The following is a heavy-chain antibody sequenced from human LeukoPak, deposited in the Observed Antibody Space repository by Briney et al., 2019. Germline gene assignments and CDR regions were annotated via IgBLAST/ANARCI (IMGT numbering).Heavy chain of an antibody. J-gene: IGHJ4*02. D-gene: IGHD4-17*01. CDR3: ARRNYGDYDHYFDY. Sequence: SEPLSLTCTVSGGSISSYYWSWIRQPPGKGLEWIGYISYSGSTNYNPSLKSRVSISVDTSKNQFSLKLSSVTAADTAVYYCARRNYGDYDHYFDYWGQGTLVTVSS. CDR2: ISYSGST. CDR1: GGSISSYY. V-gene: IGHV4-59*08.